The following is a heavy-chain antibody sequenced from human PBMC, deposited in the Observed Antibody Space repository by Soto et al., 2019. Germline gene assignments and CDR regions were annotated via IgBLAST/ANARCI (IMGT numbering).Heavy chain of an antibody. CDR1: GGSISSYY. V-gene: IGHV4-59*12. CDR2: ISYSGST. J-gene: IGHJ5*02. D-gene: IGHD6-19*01. Sequence: PSETLSLTCTVSGGSISSYYWSWIRQPPGKGLEWIANISYSGSTNYNPTLKSRLTISVDTSKNQFSLKLSSVTAADTAVYYCARAGYSSGWYRYNWFDPWGQGTLVTVSS. CDR3: ARAGYSSGWYRYNWFDP.